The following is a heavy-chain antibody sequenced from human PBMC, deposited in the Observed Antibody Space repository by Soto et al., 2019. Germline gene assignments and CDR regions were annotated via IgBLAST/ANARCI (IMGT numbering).Heavy chain of an antibody. Sequence: VQLLESGGDLVQPGGSLRLSCVASGFILNNYAMSWGRQAPGEGLEWVSTIGGTDGDSDGVPWYEDSVKGRFTISRDSSANTLFLHMDNLRAEDSALYYCVKRGGNWGAFDFWGQGTTVVVSS. CDR2: IGGTDGDSDGVP. J-gene: IGHJ3*01. V-gene: IGHV3-23*01. CDR3: VKRGGNWGAFDF. D-gene: IGHD7-27*01. CDR1: GFILNNYA.